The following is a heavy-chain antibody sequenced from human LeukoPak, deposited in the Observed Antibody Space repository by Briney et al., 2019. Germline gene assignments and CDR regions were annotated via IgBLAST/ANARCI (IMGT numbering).Heavy chain of an antibody. CDR1: GGSISSYY. J-gene: IGHJ4*02. CDR3: ARGHYSSGWYRGFDY. D-gene: IGHD6-19*01. Sequence: PSETLSLTCTVSGGSISSYYWSWIRQPPGKGLEWIGYIYYSGSTNYNPSLKSRVTISVDTSKNQFSLKLSSVTAADTAVYYCARGHYSSGWYRGFDYWGQGTLVTVSS. CDR2: IYYSGST. V-gene: IGHV4-59*08.